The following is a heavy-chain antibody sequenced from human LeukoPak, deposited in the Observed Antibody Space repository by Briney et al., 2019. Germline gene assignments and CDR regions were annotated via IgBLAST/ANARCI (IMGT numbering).Heavy chain of an antibody. J-gene: IGHJ4*02. Sequence: PSQTLSLTCAISGDSVSSNSAAWNWIRQSPSRGLEWLGSTYYRSKWYNDYAVSVKSRITINPDTSKNQFSLKLSSVTAADTAVYYCAREGKWLQDTSFDYWGQGTLVTVSS. CDR3: AREGKWLQDTSFDY. CDR1: GDSVSSNSAA. V-gene: IGHV6-1*01. CDR2: TYYRSKWYN. D-gene: IGHD5-24*01.